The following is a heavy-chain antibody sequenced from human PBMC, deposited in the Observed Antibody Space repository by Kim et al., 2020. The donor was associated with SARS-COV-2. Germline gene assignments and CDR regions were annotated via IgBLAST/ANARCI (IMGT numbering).Heavy chain of an antibody. D-gene: IGHD2-15*01. CDR3: ARDLRYCSGGSCYMVDAFDI. V-gene: IGHV1-69*13. CDR1: GGTFSSYA. Sequence: SVKVSCKASGGTFSSYAISWVRQAPGQGLEWMGGIIPIFGTANYAQKFQGRVTITADESTSTAYMELSSLRSEDTAVYYCARDLRYCSGGSCYMVDAFDIWGQGTMVTVSS. J-gene: IGHJ3*02. CDR2: IIPIFGTA.